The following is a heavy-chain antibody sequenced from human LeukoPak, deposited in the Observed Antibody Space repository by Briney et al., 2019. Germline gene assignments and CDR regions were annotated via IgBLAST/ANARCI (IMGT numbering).Heavy chain of an antibody. CDR2: IYHSGTT. D-gene: IGHD4-17*01. CDR3: ATYFYGDYASCYFDF. CDR1: GGFIGSSNW. J-gene: IGHJ4*02. V-gene: IGHV4-4*02. Sequence: SETLSLTCAVSGGFIGSSNWWSWARQPPGKGLEWIGEIYHSGTTNYNPSLKSRVTMSVDKSKNQFSLKLSSVTAADTAIYYRATYFYGDYASCYFDFWGQGTLVTVS.